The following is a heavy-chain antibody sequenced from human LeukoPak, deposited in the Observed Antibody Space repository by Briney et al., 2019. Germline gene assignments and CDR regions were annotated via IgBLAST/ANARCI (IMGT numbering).Heavy chain of an antibody. CDR2: IYYSGST. CDR3: ARVEYSSSFDY. CDR1: GGSISSYY. D-gene: IGHD6-6*01. V-gene: IGHV4-59*01. J-gene: IGHJ4*02. Sequence: TSETLSLTCTVSGGSISSYYWSWIRQPPGKGLEWIGYIYYSGSTNYNPSLKSRVTISVDTSKNQFSLKLSSVTAADTAVYYCARVEYSSSFDYWGQGTLVAVSP.